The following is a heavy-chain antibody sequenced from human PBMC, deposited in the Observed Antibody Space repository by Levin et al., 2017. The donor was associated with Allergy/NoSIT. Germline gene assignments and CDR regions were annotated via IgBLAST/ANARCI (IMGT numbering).Heavy chain of an antibody. CDR1: GGSISNTSYY. CDR2: IYYSGTT. J-gene: IGHJ4*02. Sequence: SETLSLTCTVSGGSISNTSYYWGWIRQPPGKGLEWIGSIYYSGTTYYNPSLKSRVTISVDTSKNHFSLKLSSVTAADTAVYYCAREVGPRGPFDYWGQRTLVTVSS. D-gene: IGHD1-26*01. CDR3: AREVGPRGPFDY. V-gene: IGHV4-39*02.